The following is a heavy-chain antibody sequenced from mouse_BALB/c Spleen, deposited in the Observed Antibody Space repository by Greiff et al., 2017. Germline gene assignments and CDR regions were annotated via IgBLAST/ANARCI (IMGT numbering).Heavy chain of an antibody. CDR2: IWAGGST. Sequence: VMLVESGPGLVAPSQSLSITCTVSGFSLTSYGVHWVRQPPGKGLEWLGVIWAGGSTNYNSALMSRLSISKDNSKSQVFLKMNSLQTDDTAMYYCARGTTVVAKAMDYWGQGTSVTVSS. J-gene: IGHJ4*01. CDR3: ARGTTVVAKAMDY. CDR1: GFSLTSYG. D-gene: IGHD1-1*01. V-gene: IGHV2-9*02.